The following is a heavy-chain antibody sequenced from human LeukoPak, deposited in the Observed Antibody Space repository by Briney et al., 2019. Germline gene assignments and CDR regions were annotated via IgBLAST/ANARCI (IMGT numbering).Heavy chain of an antibody. CDR3: AKGMSSSTWYVSFDY. CDR2: ISWNSGSI. V-gene: IGHV3-9*03. J-gene: IGHJ4*02. D-gene: IGHD6-13*01. CDR1: GFTFDNYA. Sequence: GGSLRLSCAAPGFTFDNYAMYWVRQAPGKGLEWVSGISWNSGSIGYADSVKGRFTISRDNAKDSLYLQMNSLRAEDMALYYCAKGMSSSTWYVSFDYWGQGTLVTVSS.